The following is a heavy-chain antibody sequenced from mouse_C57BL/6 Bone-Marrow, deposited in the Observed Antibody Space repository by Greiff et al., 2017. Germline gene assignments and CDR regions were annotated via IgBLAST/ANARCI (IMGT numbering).Heavy chain of an antibody. D-gene: IGHD1-1*01. J-gene: IGHJ1*03. CDR1: GYTFTSYW. V-gene: IGHV1-72*01. Sequence: QVQLQQPGAELVKPGASVKLSCKASGYTFTSYWMHWVKQRPGRGLEWIGRIDPNRGGTKYNEKFKSKATLTVDKPSSTAYMQLSSLTSEDSAVYYCARVYYYGSSYQYFDVWGTGTTVTVSS. CDR2: IDPNRGGT. CDR3: ARVYYYGSSYQYFDV.